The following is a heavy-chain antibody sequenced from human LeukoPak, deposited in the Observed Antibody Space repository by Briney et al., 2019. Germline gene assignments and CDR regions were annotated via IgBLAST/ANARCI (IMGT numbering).Heavy chain of an antibody. J-gene: IGHJ4*02. Sequence: GGSLRLSCAASGFTFSSYAMSWVRQAPGKGLEWVSYISSGTTTYYADSVKGRFTISRDNAGNSLYLQMSSLRAEDTAVYYCARRAASGRYFDYWGQGTPVTASS. CDR2: ISSGTTT. V-gene: IGHV3-48*04. CDR3: ARRAASGRYFDY. D-gene: IGHD6-13*01. CDR1: GFTFSSYA.